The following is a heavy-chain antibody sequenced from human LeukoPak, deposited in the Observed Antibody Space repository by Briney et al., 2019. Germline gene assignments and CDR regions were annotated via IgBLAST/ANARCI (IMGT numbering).Heavy chain of an antibody. CDR1: GGSISSGYW. CDR2: VYHSGST. CDR3: AKPGGGNYLCYHSVIDV. V-gene: IGHV4-4*02. D-gene: IGHD3-16*01. J-gene: IGHJ6*02. Sequence: SETLSLTCAVSGGSISSGYWWSWVRQPPGNGLEWAAKVYHSGSTKYNPTLKSRVTISVDKSKNQFSLKLSSVTAADTAVYFCAKPGGGNYLCYHSVIDVWGQGTTVTVSS.